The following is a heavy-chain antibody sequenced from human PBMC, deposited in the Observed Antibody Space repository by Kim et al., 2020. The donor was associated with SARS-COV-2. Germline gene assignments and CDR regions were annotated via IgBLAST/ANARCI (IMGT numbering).Heavy chain of an antibody. J-gene: IGHJ6*02. CDR1: GGSISSYY. CDR3: ARVNRQGIAAAGTNYYYGMDV. V-gene: IGHV4-59*13. D-gene: IGHD6-13*01. Sequence: SETLSLTCTVSGGSISSYYWSWIRQPPGKGLEWIGYIYYSGSTNYNPSLKSRVTISVDTSKNQFSLKLSSVTAADTAVYYCARVNRQGIAAAGTNYYYGMDVWGQGTTVTVSS. CDR2: IYYSGST.